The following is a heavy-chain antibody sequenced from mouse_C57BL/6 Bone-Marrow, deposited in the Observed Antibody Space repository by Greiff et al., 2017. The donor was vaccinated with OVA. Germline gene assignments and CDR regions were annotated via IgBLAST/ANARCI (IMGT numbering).Heavy chain of an antibody. CDR3: ARGKCPGWSRWGNLAY. CDR2: IDPSDSYT. D-gene: IGHD2-2*01. V-gene: IGHV1-69*01. J-gene: IGHJ3*01. Sequence: VQLQQPGAELVMPGASVKLSCKASGYTFTSYWMHWVKQRPGQGLEWIGEIDPSDSYTNYNQKFKGKSTLTVDKSSSTAYMQLSSLTSEDSAVYYCARGKCPGWSRWGNLAYWGQGTLVTVSA. CDR1: GYTFTSYW.